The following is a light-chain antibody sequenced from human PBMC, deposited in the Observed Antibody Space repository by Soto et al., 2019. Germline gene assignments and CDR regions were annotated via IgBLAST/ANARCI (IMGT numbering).Light chain of an antibody. Sequence: QLVLTQSSSASASLGSSVKLTCTLSSGHSTYVIAWHQQQSGKAPRYLMKVEGSGSYNQGSGVPDRFSGSSSGADRYLTISNLQSEDEADYYCETWDGNSWVFGGGTKLTVL. V-gene: IGLV4-60*03. CDR3: ETWDGNSWV. CDR2: VEGSGSY. J-gene: IGLJ3*02. CDR1: SGHSTYV.